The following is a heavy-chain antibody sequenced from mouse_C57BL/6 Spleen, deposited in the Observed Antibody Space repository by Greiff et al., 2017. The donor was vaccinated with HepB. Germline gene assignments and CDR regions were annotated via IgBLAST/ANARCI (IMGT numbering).Heavy chain of an antibody. Sequence: EVKVEESGPGLVKPSQSLSLTCSVTGYSITSGYYWNWIRQFPGNKLEWMGYISYDGSNNYNPSLKNRISITRDTSKNQFFLKLNSVTTEDTATYYCARFYDGYVYAMDYWGQGTSVTVSS. D-gene: IGHD2-3*01. J-gene: IGHJ4*01. CDR3: ARFYDGYVYAMDY. V-gene: IGHV3-6*01. CDR2: ISYDGSN. CDR1: GYSITSGYY.